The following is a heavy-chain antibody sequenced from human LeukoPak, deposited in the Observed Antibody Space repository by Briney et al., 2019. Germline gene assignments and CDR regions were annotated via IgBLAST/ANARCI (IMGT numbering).Heavy chain of an antibody. J-gene: IGHJ6*03. Sequence: SETLSLTCSVSDDSITMYYWTWIRQPPGKGLEWIGYVDHTGSTNFNPSLNGRVSISRDTTKNLFSLRLRSVIAADTAVYFCARGRVSSSTWYSTYYYYFYMDVWGKGTTVTVSS. D-gene: IGHD1-1*01. CDR3: ARGRVSSSTWYSTYYYYFYMDV. CDR1: DDSITMYY. CDR2: VDHTGST. V-gene: IGHV4-59*01.